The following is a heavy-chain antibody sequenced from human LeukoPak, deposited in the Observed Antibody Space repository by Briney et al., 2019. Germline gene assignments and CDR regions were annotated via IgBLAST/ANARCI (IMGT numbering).Heavy chain of an antibody. V-gene: IGHV7-4-1*02. J-gene: IGHJ4*02. CDR3: ARVMRYYDSSGYFY. CDR2: INTNTGNP. CDR1: GYTFTSYA. Sequence: ASVKVSCKASGYTFTSYAMNRVRQAPGQGLEWMGWINTNTGNPTYAQGFTGRFVFSLDTSVSTAYLQISSLKAEDTAVYYCARVMRYYDSSGYFYWGQGTLVTVSS. D-gene: IGHD3-22*01.